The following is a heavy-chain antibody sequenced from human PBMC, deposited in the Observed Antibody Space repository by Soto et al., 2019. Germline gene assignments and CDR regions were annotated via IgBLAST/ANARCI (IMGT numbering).Heavy chain of an antibody. CDR3: ARGPNWGYRFDS. D-gene: IGHD7-27*01. Sequence: QVQLVQSGAEVKKPGSSVKVSCEASGGTFSGHAISWVRQAPGQGPEWMGGLIPLFGTTQHAQNFQGRLTITAYKSTSTAYMELTSLRFDDTAIYYCARGPNWGYRFDSWGQGTLVTVSS. J-gene: IGHJ4*02. V-gene: IGHV1-69*06. CDR2: LIPLFGTT. CDR1: GGTFSGHA.